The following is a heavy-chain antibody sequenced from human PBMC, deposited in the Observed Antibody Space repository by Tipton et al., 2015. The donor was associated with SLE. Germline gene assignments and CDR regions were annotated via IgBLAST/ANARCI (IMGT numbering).Heavy chain of an antibody. V-gene: IGHV3-23*03. J-gene: IGHJ4*02. CDR1: AGFAFRSSS. CDR3: APRQVDFGH. CDR2: VYYGTRR. Sequence: GSLRLSCVASAGFAFRSSSMAWVRRAPGRGLEWVSSVYYGTRRYFRDSVRGRFTISRDDSKNTVDLQMDSLTSDDTGIYYCAPRQVDFGHWGQGTLVTVSS. D-gene: IGHD6-25*01.